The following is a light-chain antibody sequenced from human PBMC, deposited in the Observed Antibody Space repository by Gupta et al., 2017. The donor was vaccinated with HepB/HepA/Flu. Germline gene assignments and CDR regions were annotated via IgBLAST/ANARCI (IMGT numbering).Light chain of an antibody. V-gene: IGKV1-39*01. J-gene: IGKJ4*01. CDR3: QQSYSTLALT. CDR1: QSISSY. Sequence: DIQMTQSPSSLSASVGDRVTITCRASQSISSYLNWYQQKPGKAPKLLIYAASSLQRGVPSRFSGSGSETDFTLTISSLQPEDFATYYCQQSYSTLALTFGGGSKVEIK. CDR2: AAS.